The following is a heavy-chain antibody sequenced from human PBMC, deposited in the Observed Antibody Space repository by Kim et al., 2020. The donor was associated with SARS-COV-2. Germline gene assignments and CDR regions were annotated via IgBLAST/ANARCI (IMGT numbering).Heavy chain of an antibody. J-gene: IGHJ3*02. CDR2: IYYSGST. CDR3: ARHTLRSGYSNYGGFDAFDI. D-gene: IGHD4-4*01. Sequence: SETLSLTCTVSGGSISSSSYYWGWIRQPPGKGLEWIGSIYYSGSTYYNPSLKSRVTISVDTSKNQFSLKLSSVTAADTAVYYCARHTLRSGYSNYGGFDAFDIWGQGTMVTVSS. V-gene: IGHV4-39*01. CDR1: GGSISSSSYY.